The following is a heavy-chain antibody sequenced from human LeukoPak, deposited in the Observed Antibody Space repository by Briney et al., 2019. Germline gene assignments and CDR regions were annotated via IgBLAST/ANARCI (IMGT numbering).Heavy chain of an antibody. V-gene: IGHV3-33*01. J-gene: IGHJ4*02. CDR1: GFTFSSYG. D-gene: IGHD3-10*01. CDR3: ARGGTMDYFDY. CDR2: IWYYGSNK. Sequence: GRSLRLSCAASGFTFSSYGMHWVRQAPGKGLEWVAVIWYYGSNKYYADSVKGRFTISRDNSKNTLYLQMNSLRAEDTAVYYCARGGTMDYFDYWGQGTLVTVSS.